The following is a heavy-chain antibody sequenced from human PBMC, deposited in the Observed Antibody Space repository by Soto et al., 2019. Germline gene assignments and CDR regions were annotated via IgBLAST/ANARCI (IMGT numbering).Heavy chain of an antibody. V-gene: IGHV1-69*12. D-gene: IGHD4-17*01. CDR3: ARDPETYYGGNFGACGMDI. Sequence: QVQLVQSGAEVKKPGSSVKVSCKASGGTFSSYAISWVRQAPGQGLEWMGGIIPIFGTANYAQKFQGRVTITADESTSTAYMELSSLRSEDTAVYYSARDPETYYGGNFGACGMDIWGQVTTLTVSS. CDR2: IIPIFGTA. J-gene: IGHJ6*02. CDR1: GGTFSSYA.